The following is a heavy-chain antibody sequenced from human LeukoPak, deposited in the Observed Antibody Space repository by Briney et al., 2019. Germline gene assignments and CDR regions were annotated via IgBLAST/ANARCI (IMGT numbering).Heavy chain of an antibody. CDR2: ISYDGSNK. J-gene: IGHJ5*02. CDR3: ARGAGPLFDP. V-gene: IGHV3-30-3*01. CDR1: GFTFSSYA. Sequence: SGGSLRLSCAASGFTFSSYAMHWVRQAPGKGLEWVAVISYDGSNKYYADSVKGRFTISRDNAKNSLYLQMNSLRAEDTAVYYCARGAGPLFDPWGQGTLVTVSS.